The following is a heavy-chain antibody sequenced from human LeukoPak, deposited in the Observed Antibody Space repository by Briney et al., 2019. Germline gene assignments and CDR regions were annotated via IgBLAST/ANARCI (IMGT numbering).Heavy chain of an antibody. D-gene: IGHD3-3*01. CDR2: INHSGST. J-gene: IGHJ4*02. CDR1: GGSFSGYY. Sequence: SETLSLTCAVYGGSFSGYYWSWIRQPPGKGLEWIGEINHSGSTNYNPSLKSRVTISVDTSKNQFSLKLSSVTAADTAVYYCARAEWGFFDYRGQGTLVTVSS. V-gene: IGHV4-34*01. CDR3: ARAEWGFFDY.